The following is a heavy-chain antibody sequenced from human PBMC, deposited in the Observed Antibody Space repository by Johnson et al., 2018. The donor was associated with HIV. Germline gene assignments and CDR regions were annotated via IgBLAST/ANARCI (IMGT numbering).Heavy chain of an antibody. CDR1: GFTFSSYG. V-gene: IGHV3-NL1*01. CDR3: AKESGGSGSYYIGDMGDAFDI. D-gene: IGHD3-10*01. Sequence: QVQLVESGGGVAQPGGSLRLSCVASGFTFSSYGMHWVRQAPGKGLEWVSGINWNGGTKYSADSVKGRFSISRDNSENTVYLQMNSLRAEDTAVYFCAKESGGSGSYYIGDMGDAFDIWGQGTMVTVSS. CDR2: INWNGGTK. J-gene: IGHJ3*02.